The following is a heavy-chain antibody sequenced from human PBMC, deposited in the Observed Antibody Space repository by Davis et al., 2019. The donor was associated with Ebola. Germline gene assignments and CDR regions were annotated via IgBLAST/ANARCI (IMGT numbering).Heavy chain of an antibody. CDR3: ARGGRDGYNYWYFDL. CDR1: GYTFTGYD. CDR2: INPSSGSA. J-gene: IGHJ2*01. D-gene: IGHD5-24*01. V-gene: IGHV1-46*01. Sequence: ASVKVSCKASGYTFTGYDINWVRQAPGQGLEWMGIINPSSGSATYAHTFQGRVTMTTDTSTSTIYMELSSLKSDDTAIYYCARGGRDGYNYWYFDLWGRGTLVTVSS.